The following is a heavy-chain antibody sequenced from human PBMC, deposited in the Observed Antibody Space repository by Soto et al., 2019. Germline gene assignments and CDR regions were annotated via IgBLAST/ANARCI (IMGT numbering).Heavy chain of an antibody. D-gene: IGHD5-12*01. CDR3: VRESIVASYYYYGMDV. Sequence: SLRLSCAASGFTFSSYGMHWVRQAPGKGLEWVAVISYDGSNKYYADSVKGRFTISRDNSKNTLYLQMNSLRAEDTAVYYCVRESIVASYYYYGMDVWGQGITVTVSS. CDR1: GFTFSSYG. V-gene: IGHV3-30*03. J-gene: IGHJ6*02. CDR2: ISYDGSNK.